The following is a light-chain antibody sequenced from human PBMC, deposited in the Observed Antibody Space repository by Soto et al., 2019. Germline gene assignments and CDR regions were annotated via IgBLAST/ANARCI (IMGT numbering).Light chain of an antibody. CDR1: SGHSSYA. V-gene: IGLV4-69*02. J-gene: IGLJ2*01. CDR3: QTWGTGIVV. Sequence: QAVVTQSPSASASLGASVKFTCTLSSGHSSYAIAWHQQQPEKGPRYLMKVNSDGSHSKGDGIPDRFSGSNSGAERYLTISSLQSEDEADYYCQTWGTGIVVFGGGTKLTVL. CDR2: VNSDGSH.